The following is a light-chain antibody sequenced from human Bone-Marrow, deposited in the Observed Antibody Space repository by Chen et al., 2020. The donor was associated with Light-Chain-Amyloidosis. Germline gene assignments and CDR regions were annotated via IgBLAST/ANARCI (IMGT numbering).Light chain of an antibody. Sequence: SYVLTQPSSVSVAPGQTATIACGGNNIGSTVVHWYQQTQGQAPLLVVYDDSDRPSGIPARLSGSNSGNTATLTISGVEAGDEADYYCQVWDRSSDRPVFGGGTKLTVL. CDR2: DDS. J-gene: IGLJ3*02. V-gene: IGLV3-21*02. CDR1: NIGSTV. CDR3: QVWDRSSDRPV.